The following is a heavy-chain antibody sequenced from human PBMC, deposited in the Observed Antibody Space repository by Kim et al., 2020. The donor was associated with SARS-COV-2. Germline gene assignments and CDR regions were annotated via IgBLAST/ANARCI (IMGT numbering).Heavy chain of an antibody. V-gene: IGHV3-33*06. CDR2: IWYDGSNK. Sequence: GGSLRLSCAASGFTFSSYGMHWVRQAPGKGLEWVAVIWYDGSNKYYADSVKGRFTISRDNSKNTLYLQMNSLRAEDTAVYYCAKGLSDYYYGMDVWGQGTTVTVSS. J-gene: IGHJ6*02. CDR3: AKGLSDYYYGMDV. CDR1: GFTFSSYG.